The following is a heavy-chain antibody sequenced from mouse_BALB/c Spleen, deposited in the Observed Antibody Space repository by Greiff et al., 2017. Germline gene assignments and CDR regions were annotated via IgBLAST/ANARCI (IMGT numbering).Heavy chain of an antibody. D-gene: IGHD4-1*02. Sequence: EVQLVESGGGLVKPGGSLKLSCAASGFAFSSYDMSWVRQTPEKRLEWVAYISSGGGSTYYPDTVKGRFTISRDNAKNTLYLQMSSLKSEDTAMYYCARLPNFSAMAYWGQGTSVTVSA. CDR1: GFAFSSYD. CDR3: ARLPNFSAMAY. J-gene: IGHJ4*01. CDR2: ISSGGGST. V-gene: IGHV5-12-1*01.